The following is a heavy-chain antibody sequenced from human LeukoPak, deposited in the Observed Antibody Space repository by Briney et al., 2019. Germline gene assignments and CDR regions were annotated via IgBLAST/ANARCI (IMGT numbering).Heavy chain of an antibody. Sequence: GASVKVSCKASGGTFSSYAISWVRQAPGQRLEWMGWINAGNGNTKYSQKFQGRVTITRDTSASTAYMELSSLRSEDTAVYYCASDYGGNSYAFDIWGQGTMVTVSS. CDR1: GGTFSSYA. D-gene: IGHD4-23*01. V-gene: IGHV1-3*01. J-gene: IGHJ3*02. CDR3: ASDYGGNSYAFDI. CDR2: INAGNGNT.